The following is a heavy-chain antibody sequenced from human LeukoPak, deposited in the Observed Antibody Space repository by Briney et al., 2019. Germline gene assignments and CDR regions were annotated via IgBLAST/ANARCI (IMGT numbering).Heavy chain of an antibody. CDR3: ARDRVDDFTYMDV. Sequence: SETLSLTCTVSGGSINNYYWSWIRQPPGEGLEWIGCIHYTGTTKYNPSLKSRVTISLDTSKNQFSLKLSSVTAADRATYFCARDRVDDFTYMDVWGKGTTVTVSS. D-gene: IGHD1-1*01. CDR1: GGSINNYY. J-gene: IGHJ6*03. V-gene: IGHV4-59*01. CDR2: IHYTGTT.